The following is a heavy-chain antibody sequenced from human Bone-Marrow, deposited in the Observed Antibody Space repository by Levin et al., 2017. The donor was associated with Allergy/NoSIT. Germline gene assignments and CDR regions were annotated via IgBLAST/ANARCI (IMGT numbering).Heavy chain of an antibody. Sequence: SETLSLTCAISGDSVPGNSAAWSWITQSPSRGLEWLGRTYYRSKWFYDYAVSVKGRITISPDTSKNQFSLRLSSVTPEDTAVYYCASQFHAEPSSWYGVENGFDPWGQGILVTVSS. CDR2: TYYRSKWFY. V-gene: IGHV6-1*01. J-gene: IGHJ5*02. D-gene: IGHD6-13*01. CDR1: GDSVPGNSAA. CDR3: ASQFHAEPSSWYGVENGFDP.